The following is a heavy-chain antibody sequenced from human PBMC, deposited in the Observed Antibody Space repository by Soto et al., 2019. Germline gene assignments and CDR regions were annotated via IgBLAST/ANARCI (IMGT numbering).Heavy chain of an antibody. CDR3: ARDRGSYALDY. CDR1: GGTFSSYA. Sequence: SVKVSCKASGGTFSSYAISWVRQAPGQGLEWMGGIIPIFGTANYAQKLQGRVTMTTDTSTSTAYMELRSLRSDDTAVYYCARDRGSYALDYWGQGTLVTVSS. V-gene: IGHV1-69*05. D-gene: IGHD1-26*01. CDR2: IIPIFGTA. J-gene: IGHJ4*02.